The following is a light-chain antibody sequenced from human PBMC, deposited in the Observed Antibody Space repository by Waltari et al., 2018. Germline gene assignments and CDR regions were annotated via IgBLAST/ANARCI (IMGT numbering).Light chain of an antibody. CDR2: LVS. J-gene: IGKJ2*01. CDR1: SLVHSHVNTY. CDR3: LQGTHWPPHT. V-gene: IGKV2-30*02. Sequence: SLVHSHVNTYVNWFHQTPGQSPRRLIYLVSNRDSGVPARFSGSGSDTDFTLKINRVEAEDVGIYYCLQGTHWPPHTFGQGTKVEI.